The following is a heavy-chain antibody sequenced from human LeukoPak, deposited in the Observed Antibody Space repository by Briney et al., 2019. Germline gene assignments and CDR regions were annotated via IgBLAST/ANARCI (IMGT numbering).Heavy chain of an antibody. CDR2: ISRSSATI. J-gene: IGHJ4*02. D-gene: IGHD2-21*01. V-gene: IGHV3-48*02. Sequence: GSLRLSCAASGFTFSSYNMNWVRQAPGKGLEWVSYISRSSATISYADSVKGRFTISRDNAKSSLYLQMNSLRDEDTAVYYCARDRDYSIDYWGQGTLVTVSS. CDR1: GFTFSSYN. CDR3: ARDRDYSIDY.